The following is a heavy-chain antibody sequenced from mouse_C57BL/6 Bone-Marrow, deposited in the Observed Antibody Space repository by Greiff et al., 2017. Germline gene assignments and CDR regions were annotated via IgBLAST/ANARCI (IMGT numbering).Heavy chain of an antibody. J-gene: IGHJ3*01. D-gene: IGHD1-1*01. CDR1: GYAFSSYW. CDR3: ARSYYGSIPFAY. CDR2: IYPGDGDT. V-gene: IGHV1-80*01. Sequence: VQLKQSGAELVKPGASVKISCKASGYAFSSYWMNWVKQRPGKGLEWIGQIYPGDGDTNYNGKFKGKATLTADKSSSTAYMQLSSLTSEDSAVYFCARSYYGSIPFAYWGQGTLVTVSA.